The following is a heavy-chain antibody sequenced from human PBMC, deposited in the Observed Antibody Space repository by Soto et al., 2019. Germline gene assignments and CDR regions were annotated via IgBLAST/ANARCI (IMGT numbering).Heavy chain of an antibody. CDR1: GGTFSSYA. CDR3: ARGKGWVATLPGGMDV. J-gene: IGHJ6*02. Sequence: QVQLVQSGAEVKKPGSSVKVSCKASGGTFSSYAISWVRQAPGQGLEWMGGIIPIFGTANYAQKFQGRVTITADESTSTAYMELSSLRSEDTAGYYCARGKGWVATLPGGMDVWGQGTKVTVSS. CDR2: IIPIFGTA. D-gene: IGHD5-12*01. V-gene: IGHV1-69*01.